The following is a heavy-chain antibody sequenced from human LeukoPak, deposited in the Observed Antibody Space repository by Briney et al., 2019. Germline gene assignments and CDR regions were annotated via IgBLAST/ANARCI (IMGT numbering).Heavy chain of an antibody. D-gene: IGHD1-26*01. CDR3: AKDSEWELLCGGYYFDY. CDR1: GFTFSSYG. CDR2: ISYDGGNK. V-gene: IGHV3-30*18. Sequence: GGSLRLSCAASGFTFSSYGMHWVRQAPGKGLEWVAVISYDGGNKYYADSVKGRFTISRDNSKNTLYLQMNSLRAEDTAVYYCAKDSEWELLCGGYYFDYWGQGTLVTVSS. J-gene: IGHJ4*02.